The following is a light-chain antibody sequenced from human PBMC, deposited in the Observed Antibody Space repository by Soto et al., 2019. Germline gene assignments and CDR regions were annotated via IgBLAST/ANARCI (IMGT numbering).Light chain of an antibody. CDR1: QSISGY. Sequence: IRMTQSPSSLSASVGDRVTITCRTSQSISGYLNWYQQKPGKAPKLLIFAASTLQSGVPSRFSGSGSGTDFTLTINSLQPEDFATYYCQQSHTTPLTFGGGTKVEIK. CDR2: AAS. CDR3: QQSHTTPLT. J-gene: IGKJ4*01. V-gene: IGKV1-39*01.